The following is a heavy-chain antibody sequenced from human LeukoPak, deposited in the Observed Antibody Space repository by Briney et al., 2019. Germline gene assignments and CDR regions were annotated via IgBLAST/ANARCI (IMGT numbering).Heavy chain of an antibody. CDR3: ARGGPSIAAVATRNYFQH. D-gene: IGHD6-13*01. CDR1: GGSFSGYH. Sequence: SETLSLTCAVYGGSFSGYHWSWIRQSSEKGLEWIGEINDRESTNYNPSLKSRVTMSLDTSKNQFSLNLSSVTAADTALYYCARGGPSIAAVATRNYFQHWGQGTLVTVSS. CDR2: INDREST. J-gene: IGHJ1*01. V-gene: IGHV4-34*01.